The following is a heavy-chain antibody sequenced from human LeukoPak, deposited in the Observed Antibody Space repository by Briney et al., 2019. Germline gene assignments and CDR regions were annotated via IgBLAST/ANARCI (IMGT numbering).Heavy chain of an antibody. CDR3: ARGRTSGSSDIDY. J-gene: IGHJ4*02. V-gene: IGHV3-48*04. CDR1: GFTFSNHN. Sequence: PGGSLRLSCAASGFTFSNHNMNWVRQAPGKGLEWVSYISSSGSTIYYADSVKGRFTISRDNAKNSLYLQMNSLRAEDTAVYYCARGRTSGSSDIDYWGQGTLVTVSS. D-gene: IGHD3-10*01. CDR2: ISSSGSTI.